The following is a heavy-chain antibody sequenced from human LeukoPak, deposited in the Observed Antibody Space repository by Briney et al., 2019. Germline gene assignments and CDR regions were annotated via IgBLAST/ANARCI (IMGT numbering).Heavy chain of an antibody. D-gene: IGHD6-19*01. V-gene: IGHV1-46*01. CDR1: GYTFTNYY. J-gene: IGHJ5*02. CDR2: INPRNGYT. Sequence: ASVKVSCKASGYTFTNYYVHWVRQAPGQGLEWVAIINPRNGYTRYAERLQGRVSVTGDTSTATVYMELSSLTSEDTAVYYCARDPFSSDWYSDHCLDPWGQGTLVTVSS. CDR3: ARDPFSSDWYSDHCLDP.